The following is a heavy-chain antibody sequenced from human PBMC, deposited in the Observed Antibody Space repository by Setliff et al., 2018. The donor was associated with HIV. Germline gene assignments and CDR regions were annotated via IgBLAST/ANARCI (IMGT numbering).Heavy chain of an antibody. Sequence: PSETLSLTCTVSGDSIRSYYWSWIRQPAGKGLESIGNIYYSGSTYYNPSLKSRVTISVDTSKKQFSLKLSSVTAADTAVYYCARSYCGGDCSLVVDTFWFDPWGQGTLVTVSS. CDR3: ARSYCGGDCSLVVDTFWFDP. CDR1: GDSIRSYY. CDR2: IYYSGST. D-gene: IGHD2-21*01. V-gene: IGHV4-59*08. J-gene: IGHJ5*02.